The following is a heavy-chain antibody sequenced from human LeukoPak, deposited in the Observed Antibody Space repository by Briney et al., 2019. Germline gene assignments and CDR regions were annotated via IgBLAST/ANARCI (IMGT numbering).Heavy chain of an antibody. J-gene: IGHJ4*02. D-gene: IGHD2-2*01. CDR1: GYTFASSN. CDR2: IIPSGNIT. CDR3: ARDGRSSSPRLAY. V-gene: IGHV1-46*01. Sequence: ASVKVSCKASGYTFASSNINWVRQATGQGLEWMGMIIPSGNITTYAQKFQGRVTMTRDTSTSTVYMVLSSLRSEDTAVYYCARDGRSSSPRLAYWGQGSLVTVSS.